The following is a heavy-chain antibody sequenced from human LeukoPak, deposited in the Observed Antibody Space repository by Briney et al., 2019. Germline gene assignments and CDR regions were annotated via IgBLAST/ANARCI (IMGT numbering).Heavy chain of an antibody. CDR1: GFTVSSNY. D-gene: IGHD5-12*01. CDR3: AKDWAGSDSGYDFDY. CDR2: ISSTDAGT. J-gene: IGHJ4*02. V-gene: IGHV3-23*01. Sequence: GGSLRLSCAASGFTVSSNYMSWVRQAPGKGLEWVSAISSTDAGTYYADSVKGRFTISRDNSKNTLYLQMNSLRAEDTAVYYCAKDWAGSDSGYDFDYWGQGTLVTVSS.